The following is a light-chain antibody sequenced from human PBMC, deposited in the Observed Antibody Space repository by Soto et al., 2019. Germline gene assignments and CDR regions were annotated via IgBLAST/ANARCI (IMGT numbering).Light chain of an antibody. CDR3: QQRSNLPQT. J-gene: IGKJ1*01. Sequence: LTQSPATLSLYPEERATLSCRASQSVDTFLAWYQQKPGQAPRLLIYDASNRATGIPARFSGSGSGTDFTLTISCLEPEDFAVYYCQQRSNLPQTFGQGTKVDI. V-gene: IGKV3-11*01. CDR1: QSVDTF. CDR2: DAS.